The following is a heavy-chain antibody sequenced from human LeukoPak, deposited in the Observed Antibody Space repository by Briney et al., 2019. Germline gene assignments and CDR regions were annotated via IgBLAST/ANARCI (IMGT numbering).Heavy chain of an antibody. J-gene: IGHJ2*01. Sequence: SETLSLTCTVSGGSISNNYWSWIRQPPGKGLEWIGYINYSGDTNYNPSLKTRVTTFVDTSKNQASLKLSSVIAADTAVYYCARVAMQGGYWSFDLWGRGTLVTVSS. CDR1: GGSISNNY. CDR3: ARVAMQGGYWSFDL. CDR2: INYSGDT. D-gene: IGHD3-16*01. V-gene: IGHV4-59*01.